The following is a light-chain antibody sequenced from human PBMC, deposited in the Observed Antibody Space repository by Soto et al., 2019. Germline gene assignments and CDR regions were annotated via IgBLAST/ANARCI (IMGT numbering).Light chain of an antibody. CDR3: QQTYTSPRT. Sequence: AIQMTQSPSSLSASVGDRVTITCRASQGINNDLAWYLQKPGKAPKLLIYGASSLQSGVPSRFSGSGSGTDFTLTISSLQPEDFATYYCQQTYTSPRTFGQGTKVDIK. CDR2: GAS. J-gene: IGKJ1*01. CDR1: QGINND. V-gene: IGKV1-6*01.